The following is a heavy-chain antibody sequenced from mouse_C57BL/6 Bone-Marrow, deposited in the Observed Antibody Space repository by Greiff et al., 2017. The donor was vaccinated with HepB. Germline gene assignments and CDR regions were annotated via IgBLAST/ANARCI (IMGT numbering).Heavy chain of an antibody. Sequence: QVQLQQSVAELVRPWTSVKVSCKASGYAFTNYLIEWVKQRPGQGLEWIGVINPGSGGTNYNEKFKGKATLTADKSSSTAYMQLSSLTSEDSAVYFCARSMVTEAYWGQGTLVTVSA. CDR2: INPGSGGT. J-gene: IGHJ3*01. V-gene: IGHV1-54*01. CDR1: GYAFTNYL. CDR3: ARSMVTEAY. D-gene: IGHD2-2*01.